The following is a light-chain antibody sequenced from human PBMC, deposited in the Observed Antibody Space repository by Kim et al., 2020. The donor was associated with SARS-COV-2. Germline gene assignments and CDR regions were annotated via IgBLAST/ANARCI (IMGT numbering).Light chain of an antibody. CDR1: SLRSYY. J-gene: IGLJ3*02. Sequence: SSELTQDPDVSVALGQTVRITCQGDSLRSYYASWYQQKPGQAPVLVIYGKNNRPSGIPDRFSGSSSRNTASLTITGAQAEDEADYYCNSRDSSGNHWVFGGGTQLTVL. CDR2: GKN. CDR3: NSRDSSGNHWV. V-gene: IGLV3-19*01.